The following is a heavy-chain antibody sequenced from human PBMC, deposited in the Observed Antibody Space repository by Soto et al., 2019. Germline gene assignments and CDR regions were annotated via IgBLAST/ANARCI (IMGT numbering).Heavy chain of an antibody. V-gene: IGHV3-11*06. CDR2: ISSSSSYT. D-gene: IGHD3-22*01. CDR1: GFTFSDYY. CDR3: ASVKGMTYYYDSSGYDIPNWFDP. J-gene: IGHJ5*02. Sequence: PGGSLRLSCGGSGFTFSDYYMSWIRQAPGKGLEWVSYISSSSSYTNYADSVKGRFTISRDNAKNSLYLQMNSLRAEDTAVYYCASVKGMTYYYDSSGYDIPNWFDPWAQGTLVTVSS.